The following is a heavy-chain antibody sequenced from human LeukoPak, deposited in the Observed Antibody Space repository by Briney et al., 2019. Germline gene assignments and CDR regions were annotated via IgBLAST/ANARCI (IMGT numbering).Heavy chain of an antibody. CDR3: ARAFSHSTNWLDY. CDR2: IKQDGSEK. D-gene: IGHD6-13*01. V-gene: IGHV3-7*03. J-gene: IGHJ4*02. Sequence: GGSLRLSCAASGFTFSTYWMSWVRQAPGKGLEWVANIKQDGSEKYYVDSVKGRFTISRDNVKNSLYLQMNSLRAEDTAVYYCARAFSHSTNWLDYWGQGTLVTVPS. CDR1: GFTFSTYW.